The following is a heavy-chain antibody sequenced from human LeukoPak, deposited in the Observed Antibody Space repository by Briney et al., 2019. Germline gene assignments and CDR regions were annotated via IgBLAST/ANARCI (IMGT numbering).Heavy chain of an antibody. J-gene: IGHJ3*02. D-gene: IGHD5-18*01. V-gene: IGHV3-11*04. Sequence: PGGSLRLSCAASGFTFSDYYMSWIRQAPGKGLEWVSYISSSGSTIYYADSVKGRFTISRDNAKNSLYLQMNSLRAEDTAVYYCARTRYSSGLDAFDIWGQGTMVPVSS. CDR2: ISSSGSTI. CDR3: ARTRYSSGLDAFDI. CDR1: GFTFSDYY.